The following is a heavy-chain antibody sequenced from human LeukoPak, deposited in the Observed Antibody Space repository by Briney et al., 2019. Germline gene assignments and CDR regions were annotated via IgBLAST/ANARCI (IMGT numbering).Heavy chain of an antibody. Sequence: GGSLRLSCAASGFTFSSYEMNWVLQAPGKGLEWVSYISSSGSTIYYADSVKGRFTISRDNAKNSLYLQMNSLRAEDTAVYYCAELGITMIGGVWGKGTTLTISS. V-gene: IGHV3-48*03. CDR3: AELGITMIGGV. CDR1: GFTFSSYE. D-gene: IGHD3-10*02. J-gene: IGHJ6*04. CDR2: ISSSGSTI.